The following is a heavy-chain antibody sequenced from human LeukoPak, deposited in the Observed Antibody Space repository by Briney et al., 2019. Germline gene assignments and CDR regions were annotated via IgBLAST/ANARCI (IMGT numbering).Heavy chain of an antibody. D-gene: IGHD3-22*01. CDR1: GFTSSTYA. CDR2: INDSGGRT. Sequence: GGSLRLSCAASGFTSSTYAMSWVRQAPGKGLEWVSGINDSGGRTYYADSVKGRFTISRDNSKNTLYLQMNSLRAEDTAVYYCAKDGGSYSFQHWGQGTLVTVSS. CDR3: AKDGGSYSFQH. V-gene: IGHV3-23*01. J-gene: IGHJ1*01.